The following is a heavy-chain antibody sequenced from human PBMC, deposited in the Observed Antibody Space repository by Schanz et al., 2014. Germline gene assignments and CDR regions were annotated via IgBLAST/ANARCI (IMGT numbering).Heavy chain of an antibody. D-gene: IGHD6-13*01. Sequence: VQLVESGGGLVKPGRSLRLSCAASGFIFSYYTIHWVRQAPGKGLEWVAVISDDGSRRHYADFVTGRFTISRDDAKNSHYLQMNSLRVEDTAVFYCVKIGYTHWSLDDGGQGTRVTVS. CDR2: ISDDGSRR. J-gene: IGHJ4*02. CDR3: VKIGYTHWSLDD. CDR1: GFIFSYYT. V-gene: IGHV3-30*04.